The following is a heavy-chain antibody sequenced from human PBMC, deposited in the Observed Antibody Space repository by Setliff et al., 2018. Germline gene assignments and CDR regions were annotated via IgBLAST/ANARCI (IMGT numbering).Heavy chain of an antibody. CDR3: ARVLNWFDP. V-gene: IGHV4-39*07. J-gene: IGHJ5*02. Sequence: EPLSLTCTVSGGSISSSSYYWGWIRQPPGKGLGWIGSIYYRGSTYYNPSLKSRVTISVDTSKNQFSLKLSSVTAADTAVYYCARVLNWFDPWGQGTLVTVSS. D-gene: IGHD1-26*01. CDR2: IYYRGST. CDR1: GGSISSSSYY.